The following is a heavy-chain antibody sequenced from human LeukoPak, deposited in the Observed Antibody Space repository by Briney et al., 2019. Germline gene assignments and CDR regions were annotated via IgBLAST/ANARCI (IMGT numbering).Heavy chain of an antibody. CDR3: ARGRHVWFGEFRGYFDY. CDR2: IYHSGST. D-gene: IGHD3-10*01. Sequence: SGTLSLTCAVSGGSISSSNWWSWVRQPPGKGLEWIGEIYHSGSTNYNPSLKSRVTISVDTSKNQFSLKLTSVTAADTAVYYCARGRHVWFGEFRGYFDYWGQGTLVTVSS. J-gene: IGHJ4*02. V-gene: IGHV4-4*02. CDR1: GGSISSSNW.